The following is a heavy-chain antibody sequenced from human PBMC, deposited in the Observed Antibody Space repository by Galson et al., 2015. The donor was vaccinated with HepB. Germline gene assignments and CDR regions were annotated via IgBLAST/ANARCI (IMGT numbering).Heavy chain of an antibody. CDR1: GYTFTRYY. CDR2: INPSGGST. V-gene: IGHV1-46*01. Sequence: QSGAEVKKPGESLRISCKASGYTFTRYYIHWVRQAPGQGLEWLGIINPSGGSTNYAQKFQGRVTLTWDTSTGTVYMYLSSLRSEDTAVYYCARGQGWLQILDYWGQGTLVTVSS. J-gene: IGHJ4*02. CDR3: ARGQGWLQILDY. D-gene: IGHD5-24*01.